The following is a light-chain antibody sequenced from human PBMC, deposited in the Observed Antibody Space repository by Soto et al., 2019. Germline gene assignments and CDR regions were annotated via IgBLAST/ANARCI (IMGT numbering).Light chain of an antibody. Sequence: AIQLTQSPSSLSASVGDRVTITCWASQDISSALAWYQQKPGKPPNLLIYDASSLKSGVPSRFSGSGSGTDFTLTINSLQPEDFATYYCQHFHSYPQTFGQGTKVEIK. J-gene: IGKJ1*01. CDR3: QHFHSYPQT. CDR1: QDISSA. CDR2: DAS. V-gene: IGKV1-13*02.